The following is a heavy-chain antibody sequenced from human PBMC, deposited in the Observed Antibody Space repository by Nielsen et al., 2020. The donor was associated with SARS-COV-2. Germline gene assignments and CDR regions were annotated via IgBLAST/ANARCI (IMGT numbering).Heavy chain of an antibody. J-gene: IGHJ6*02. V-gene: IGHV3-9*01. Sequence: SLKISCAASGFTFDDYAMHWVRQAPGKGLEWVSGISWNSGSIGYADSVKGRFTISRDNAKNSLYLQMNSLRAEDTALYYCANIKTYSISYGMDVWGQGTTVTVSS. D-gene: IGHD6-6*01. CDR2: ISWNSGSI. CDR3: ANIKTYSISYGMDV. CDR1: GFTFDDYA.